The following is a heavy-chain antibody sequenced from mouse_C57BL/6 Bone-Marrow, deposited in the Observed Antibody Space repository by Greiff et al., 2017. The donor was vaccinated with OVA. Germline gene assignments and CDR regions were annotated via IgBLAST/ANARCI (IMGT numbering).Heavy chain of an antibody. J-gene: IGHJ1*03. CDR2: IYPGSGNT. V-gene: IGHV1-66*01. Sequence: QVQLQQSGAELAKPGASVKLSCKASGYTFTSYWMHWVKQRPGQGLEWIGWIYPGSGNTKYNEKFKGKATLTADTSSSTAYMQLSSLTSEDSAVYYCARLYNWYFDVWGTGTTVTVSS. CDR3: ARLYNWYFDV. CDR1: GYTFTSYW.